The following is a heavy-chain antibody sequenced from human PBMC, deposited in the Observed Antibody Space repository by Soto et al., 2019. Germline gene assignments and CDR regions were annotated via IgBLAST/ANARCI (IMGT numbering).Heavy chain of an antibody. D-gene: IGHD1-26*01. Sequence: WIWIRQHPGKGLEWIGYIFYSGSTFHNPSLKSRVTISVDTSKNQFSLELSSVTAADTAVYYCAREAGSGDYFDYWGQGTLVTVSS. CDR2: IFYSGST. J-gene: IGHJ4*02. CDR3: AREAGSGDYFDY. V-gene: IGHV4-31*02.